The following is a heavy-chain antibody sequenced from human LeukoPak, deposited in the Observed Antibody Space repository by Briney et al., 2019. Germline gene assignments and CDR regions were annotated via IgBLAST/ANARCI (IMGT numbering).Heavy chain of an antibody. V-gene: IGHV4-34*01. CDR2: INHSGST. Sequence: SETLSLTCAVYGGSFSGYYWSWIRQPPGRGLEWIGEINHSGSTNYNPSLKSRVTISVDTSKNQFSLKLSSVTAADTAVYYCARLPRGKSSNDYWGQGTLVTVSS. D-gene: IGHD2-2*01. J-gene: IGHJ4*02. CDR3: ARLPRGKSSNDY. CDR1: GGSFSGYY.